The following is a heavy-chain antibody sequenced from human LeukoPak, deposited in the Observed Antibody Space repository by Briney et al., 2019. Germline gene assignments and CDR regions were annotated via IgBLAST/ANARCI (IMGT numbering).Heavy chain of an antibody. V-gene: IGHV4-34*01. CDR2: INHSGRT. CDR1: GGSFSGYY. D-gene: IGHD4-11*01. J-gene: IGHJ4*02. Sequence: SLTCTVHGGSFSGYYWTWIRQPPGKGLEWIGEINHSGRTTYNPSLKSRVTISVDASKNNFSLKLSSLTAADTAVYYCARGDEYTDYSITYWGQGTLXXXXS. CDR3: ARGDEYTDYSITY.